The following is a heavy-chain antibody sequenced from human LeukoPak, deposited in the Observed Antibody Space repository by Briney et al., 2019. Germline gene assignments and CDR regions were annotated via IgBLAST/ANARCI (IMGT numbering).Heavy chain of an antibody. V-gene: IGHV3-11*01. CDR2: ISSSGSST. Sequence: PGGSLRLSCAASGFTFSDYYMSWVRQAPGKGLEWVTYISSSGSSTYYADSVKGRFTISRDNARNSLYLQMNSLRAEDTAVYYCVRSSSGSLGGSWGQGTLVTVSS. J-gene: IGHJ5*02. D-gene: IGHD6-19*01. CDR3: VRSSSGSLGGS. CDR1: GFTFSDYY.